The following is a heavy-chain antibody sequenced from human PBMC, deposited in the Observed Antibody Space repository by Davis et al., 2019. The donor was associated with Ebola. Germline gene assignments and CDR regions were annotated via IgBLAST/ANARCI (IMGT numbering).Heavy chain of an antibody. Sequence: MPSETLSLTCTVSGGSISSGGYYWSWIRQHPGKGLEWIGYIYYSGSTYYNPSLKSRVTISVDTSKNQFSLKLSSVTAADTAVYYCARGQRFTGNWFDPWGQGTLVTVSS. V-gene: IGHV4-31*03. J-gene: IGHJ5*02. CDR1: GGSISSGGYY. D-gene: IGHD3-3*01. CDR2: IYYSGST. CDR3: ARGQRFTGNWFDP.